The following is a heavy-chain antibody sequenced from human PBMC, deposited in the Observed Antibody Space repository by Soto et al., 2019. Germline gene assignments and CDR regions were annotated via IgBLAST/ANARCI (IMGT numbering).Heavy chain of an antibody. CDR1: GGSFSGYY. CDR2: INHSGST. D-gene: IGHD2-2*01. CDR3: ARGGTCSSTSCYRLGIARFSS. Sequence: SETLSLTCAVYGGSFSGYYWSWIRQPPGKGLEWIGEINHSGSTNYNPSLKSRVTISVDTSKNQFSLKLSSVTAADTAVYYCARGGTCSSTSCYRLGIARFSSWGQGTLVTVSS. V-gene: IGHV4-34*01. J-gene: IGHJ5*02.